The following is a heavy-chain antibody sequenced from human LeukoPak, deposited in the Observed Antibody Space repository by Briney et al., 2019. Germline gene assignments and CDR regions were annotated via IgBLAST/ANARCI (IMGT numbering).Heavy chain of an antibody. Sequence: GASVKVSCKASGYTFTGYYMHWVRQAPGQGLEWMGRINPNSGGTNYAQKFQGRVTMTRDTSISTAYMEPSRLRSDDTAVYYCARDPPKVRVQYSGYPPRVGADWGQGTLVTVSS. D-gene: IGHD5-12*01. V-gene: IGHV1-2*06. CDR3: ARDPPKVRVQYSGYPPRVGAD. J-gene: IGHJ4*02. CDR2: INPNSGGT. CDR1: GYTFTGYY.